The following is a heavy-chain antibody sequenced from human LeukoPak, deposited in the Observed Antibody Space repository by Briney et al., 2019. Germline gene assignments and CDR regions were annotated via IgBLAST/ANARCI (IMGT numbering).Heavy chain of an antibody. CDR1: GFTFSSYA. Sequence: GGSLRLSCAASGFTFSSYAMSWVRQAPGKGLEWVSAISGSGGSTYYADSVKGRFTISRDNSKNTLYLQMNSLRAEDTAVYYCAKDTGYDFWSPIPIGYWGQGTLVTVSS. D-gene: IGHD3-3*01. V-gene: IGHV3-23*01. CDR3: AKDTGYDFWSPIPIGY. CDR2: ISGSGGST. J-gene: IGHJ4*02.